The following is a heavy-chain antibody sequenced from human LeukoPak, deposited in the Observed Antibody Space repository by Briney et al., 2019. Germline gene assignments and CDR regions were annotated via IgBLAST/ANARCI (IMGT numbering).Heavy chain of an antibody. CDR2: IYYSGST. D-gene: IGHD6-6*01. CDR3: ARVHRLVPGPFHI. J-gene: IGHJ3*02. V-gene: IGHV4-61*08. CDR1: GGSISSGGYY. Sequence: SQTLSLTCTVSGGSISSGGYYWSWIRQPPGKGLEWIGNIYYSGSTNYNPSLKSRVTISVDTSKNQFPLNLRSVTAADTAVFYCARVHRLVPGPFHIWGQGTMVIVSS.